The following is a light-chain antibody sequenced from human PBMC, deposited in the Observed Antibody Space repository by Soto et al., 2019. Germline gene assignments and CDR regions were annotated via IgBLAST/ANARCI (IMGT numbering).Light chain of an antibody. CDR3: QQYNNWPPNT. J-gene: IGKJ2*01. Sequence: EIVMTQSPATLSVSPGERATLSCRASQSVSSNLAWYQQKPGQAPRLLIYSASTRATGIPSRFSGSGSGTEFTLTISSLQSKDFAVYYCQQYNNWPPNTFGQGTKLEIK. V-gene: IGKV3-15*01. CDR2: SAS. CDR1: QSVSSN.